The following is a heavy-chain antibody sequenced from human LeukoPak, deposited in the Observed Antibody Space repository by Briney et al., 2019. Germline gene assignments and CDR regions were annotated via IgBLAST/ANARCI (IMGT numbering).Heavy chain of an antibody. CDR3: AKLNGGVPAASWDY. Sequence: SVTLSLTCAVSGYSISSGYYWGWIRQPPGKGLEWIGSIYHSGSTYYNPSLKSRVTISVDTSKNQFSLKLSSVTAADTAVYYCAKLNGGVPAASWDYWGQGTLVTVSS. J-gene: IGHJ4*02. D-gene: IGHD2-2*01. CDR2: IYHSGST. V-gene: IGHV4-38-2*01. CDR1: GYSISSGYY.